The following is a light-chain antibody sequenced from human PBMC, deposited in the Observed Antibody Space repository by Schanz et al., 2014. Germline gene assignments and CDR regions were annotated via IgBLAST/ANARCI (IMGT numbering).Light chain of an antibody. J-gene: IGKJ2*01. CDR3: HQYGTSPDT. Sequence: ENVLTQSPATLSLSPGERATLSCRASQSVSSSLAWYQQKPGQAPRLLIYDASNRATGVPARFSGSGSGTDFTLTISRLEPEDFAVYYCHQYGTSPDTFGQGTKLEIK. V-gene: IGKV3-11*01. CDR2: DAS. CDR1: QSVSSS.